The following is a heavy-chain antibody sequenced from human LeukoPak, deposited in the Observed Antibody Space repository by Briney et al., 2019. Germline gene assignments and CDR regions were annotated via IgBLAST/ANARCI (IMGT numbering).Heavy chain of an antibody. Sequence: AGGSLRLSCAASGFTFSRYWMHWVRQAPGKGLVWVSRINTDGSSTTYADSVKGRFTISRDNAKNTLFLQMNSLRAEDTAVYYCARDLDYYDNSAYHSGTLWGQGTLVTVSS. CDR2: INTDGSST. D-gene: IGHD3-22*01. CDR1: GFTFSRYW. J-gene: IGHJ4*02. V-gene: IGHV3-74*03. CDR3: ARDLDYYDNSAYHSGTL.